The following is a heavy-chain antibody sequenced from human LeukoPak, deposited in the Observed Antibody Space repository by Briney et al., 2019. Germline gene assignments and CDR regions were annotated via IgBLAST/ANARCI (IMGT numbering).Heavy chain of an antibody. Sequence: GESLRLSCAASGFTVSSNYMSWVRQAPGKGLEWVSVIYSGGSTYYADSVKGRFTISRDNSKNTLYLQMNSLRAEDTALYYCAKPLRDDFWIGYGYWGQGTLVTVSS. CDR3: AKPLRDDFWIGYGY. D-gene: IGHD3-3*01. CDR1: GFTVSSNY. CDR2: IYSGGST. V-gene: IGHV3-66*01. J-gene: IGHJ4*02.